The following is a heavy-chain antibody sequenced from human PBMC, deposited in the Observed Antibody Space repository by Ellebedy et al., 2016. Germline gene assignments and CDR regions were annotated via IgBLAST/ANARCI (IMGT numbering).Heavy chain of an antibody. D-gene: IGHD6-19*01. CDR1: GFPFSSYA. J-gene: IGHJ4*02. CDR3: ARDRSSGWYYFDY. Sequence: GWSLRLSCAASGFPFSSYAFHWVRQAPGKGLEWIAYIGISSTPIYHADSVKGRFTISRDNAKNTLYLQMNSLRAEDTAVYYCARDRSSGWYYFDYWGQGTLVTVSS. CDR2: IGISSTPI. V-gene: IGHV3-48*01.